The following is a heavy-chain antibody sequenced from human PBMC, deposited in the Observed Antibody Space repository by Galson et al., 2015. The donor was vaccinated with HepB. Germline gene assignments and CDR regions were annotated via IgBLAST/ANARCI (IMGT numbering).Heavy chain of an antibody. D-gene: IGHD4-17*01. CDR2: INPNSGGT. CDR1: GYTFTGYY. Sequence: SVKVSCKASGYTFTGYYMHWVRQAPGQGLEWMGRINPNSGGTNYAQKFQGRVTMTRDTSISTAYMELSRLRSDDTAVYYCARDRDYGDPRDRYYYYYMDVWGKGTTVTVSS. CDR3: ARDRDYGDPRDRYYYYYMDV. V-gene: IGHV1-2*06. J-gene: IGHJ6*03.